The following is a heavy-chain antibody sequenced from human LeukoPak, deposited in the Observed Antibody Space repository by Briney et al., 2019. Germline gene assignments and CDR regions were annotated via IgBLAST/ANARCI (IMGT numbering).Heavy chain of an antibody. CDR1: GFTFSSYS. V-gene: IGHV3-48*01. CDR2: ISSSSSTI. D-gene: IGHD3-22*01. CDR3: AKVPRITMIVVVAPFDY. Sequence: GGSLRLSCAASGFTFSSYSMNWVRQAPGKGLEWVSYISSSSSTIYYADSVKGRFTISRDNSKNTLYLQMNSLRAEDTAVYYCAKVPRITMIVVVAPFDYWGQGTLVTVSS. J-gene: IGHJ4*02.